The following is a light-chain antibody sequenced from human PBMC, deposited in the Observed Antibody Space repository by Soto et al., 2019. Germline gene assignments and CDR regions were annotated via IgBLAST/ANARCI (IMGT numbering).Light chain of an antibody. CDR2: DTS. J-gene: IGKJ4*01. V-gene: IGKV3-11*01. CDR3: QQASNLLP. Sequence: EIVLTQSPATLSLSPGERATLSCRASQSVGSYLAWYQQTPGQAPRLLIYDTSNRATGIPARFSGSGSGTGLTLHNRRPPAEEFSVYYFQQASNLLPFGRGDKVE. CDR1: QSVGSY.